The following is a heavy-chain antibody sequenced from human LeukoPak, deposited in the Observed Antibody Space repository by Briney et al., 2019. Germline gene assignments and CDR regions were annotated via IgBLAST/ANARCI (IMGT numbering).Heavy chain of an antibody. D-gene: IGHD3-22*01. J-gene: IGHJ4*02. CDR2: ISSSSSYI. V-gene: IGHV3-21*01. CDR1: GFTFSSYS. CDR3: ARVRRPYDSSGYYYVLAY. Sequence: PGGSLRLSCAASGFTFSSYSMNWVRQAPGKGLEWVSSISSSSSYIYYADSVKGRFTISRDNAKNSLYLQMNSLRAEDTAVYYCARVRRPYDSSGYYYVLAYWGQGTLVTVSS.